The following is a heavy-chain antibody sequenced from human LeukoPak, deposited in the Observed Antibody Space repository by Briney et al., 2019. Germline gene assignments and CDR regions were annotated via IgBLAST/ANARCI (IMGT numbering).Heavy chain of an antibody. V-gene: IGHV1-2*02. CDR3: ARPFIETPSLGALDY. Sequence: ASVKVSCKASGGTFSSYAISWVRQAPGQGLEWMGWINPDSGGTNYAQNFQGRVTMTRDTSISTAYMELSRLRSDDTAVYNCARPFIETPSLGALDYWGQGTLVTVSS. CDR1: GGTFSSYA. CDR2: INPDSGGT. D-gene: IGHD4-23*01. J-gene: IGHJ4*02.